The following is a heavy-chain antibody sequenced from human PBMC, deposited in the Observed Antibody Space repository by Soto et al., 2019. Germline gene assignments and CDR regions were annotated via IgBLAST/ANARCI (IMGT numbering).Heavy chain of an antibody. CDR3: ARGPRNYDILTGYYLYFDY. CDR1: GGSISSYN. D-gene: IGHD3-9*01. CDR2: IYYSGST. J-gene: IGHJ4*02. V-gene: IGHV4-59*01. Sequence: PSETLSLTCTVSGGSISSYNWSWIRQPPGKGLEWIGYIYYSGSTNYNPSLKSRVTISVDTSKNQFSLKLSSVTAADTAVYYCARGPRNYDILTGYYLYFDYWGQGTLVTVSS.